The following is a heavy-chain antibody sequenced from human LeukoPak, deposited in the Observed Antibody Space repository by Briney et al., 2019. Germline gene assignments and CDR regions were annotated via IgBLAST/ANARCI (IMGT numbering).Heavy chain of an antibody. D-gene: IGHD2-15*01. CDR3: ARDATWAFDI. CDR2: IIPIFGTA. V-gene: IGHV1-69*05. Sequence: ASVKVSCKASGYTFTSYGISWVRQAPGQGLEWMGGIIPIFGTANYAQKFQGRVTITTDESTSTAYMELSSLRSEDTAVYYCARDATWAFDIWGQGTMVTVSS. CDR1: GYTFTSYG. J-gene: IGHJ3*02.